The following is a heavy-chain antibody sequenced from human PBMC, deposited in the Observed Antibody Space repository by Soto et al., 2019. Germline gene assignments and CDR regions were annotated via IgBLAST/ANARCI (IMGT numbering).Heavy chain of an antibody. J-gene: IGHJ4*02. D-gene: IGHD3-16*01. Sequence: GGSLRLSCAASGFTFSSSWMHWVRQAPGKGLVWVSHINSDGTDTNYADSVKGRFTISRDNAKNTVYLQMNSLRAEDTAVYYCARDWSYALNYWGQGSLVTVSS. V-gene: IGHV3-74*01. CDR2: INSDGTDT. CDR1: GFTFSSSW. CDR3: ARDWSYALNY.